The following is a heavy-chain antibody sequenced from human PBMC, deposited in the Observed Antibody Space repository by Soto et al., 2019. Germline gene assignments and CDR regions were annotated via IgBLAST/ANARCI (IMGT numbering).Heavy chain of an antibody. CDR1: GYTFTSYD. CDR3: ARGHSACSTSCLDDAFDI. J-gene: IGHJ3*02. D-gene: IGHD2-2*01. CDR2: MNPNSGNT. Sequence: ASVKVSCKASGYTFTSYDFNWVRQATGQGLEWMGWMNPNSGNTGYAQKFQGRVTMTRNTSISTAYMELSSLRSEDTAVYYCARGHSACSTSCLDDAFDIWGQGTMVTVSS. V-gene: IGHV1-8*01.